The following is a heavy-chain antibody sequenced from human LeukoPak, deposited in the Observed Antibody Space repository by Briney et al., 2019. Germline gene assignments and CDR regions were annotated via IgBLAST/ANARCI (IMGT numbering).Heavy chain of an antibody. Sequence: GGSLRLSCVASGFTFINYAMNWVRQAPEKGLEWVSTIHGGGDVTYYADSVKGRFTISRDNTRNTLYLQMNSLRAEDTAVYYCAKALSSSFYYFDLGGRGTLVTVSS. D-gene: IGHD3-16*02. CDR3: AKALSSSFYYFDL. CDR1: GFTFINYA. J-gene: IGHJ2*01. CDR2: IHGGGDVT. V-gene: IGHV3-23*01.